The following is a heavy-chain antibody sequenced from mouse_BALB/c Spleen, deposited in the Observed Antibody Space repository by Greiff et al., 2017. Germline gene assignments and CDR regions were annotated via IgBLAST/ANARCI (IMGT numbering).Heavy chain of an antibody. Sequence: EVMLVESGGGLVKPGGSLKLSCAASGFTFSSYTMSWVRQTPEKRLEWVATISSGGGNTYYPDSVKGRFTISRDNAKNNLYLQMSSLRSEDTALYYCARGLYDYVFAYWGQGTLVTVSA. V-gene: IGHV5-9*03. CDR3: ARGLYDYVFAY. CDR1: GFTFSSYT. CDR2: ISSGGGNT. J-gene: IGHJ3*01. D-gene: IGHD2-4*01.